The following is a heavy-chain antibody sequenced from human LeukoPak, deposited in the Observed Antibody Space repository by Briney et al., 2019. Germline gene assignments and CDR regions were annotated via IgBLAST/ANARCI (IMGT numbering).Heavy chain of an antibody. CDR3: ARDSTGGYPDY. J-gene: IGHJ4*02. Sequence: ASVKVSCKASGYTFTDYHIHWVRQAPGQGLEYMGWISPNSGGTNYAQMFQGRVTMTSDTSINTAFMELRSLRSDDTAVFYCARDSTGGYPDYWGQGTLVTVSA. CDR2: ISPNSGGT. V-gene: IGHV1-2*02. CDR1: GYTFTDYH. D-gene: IGHD7-27*01.